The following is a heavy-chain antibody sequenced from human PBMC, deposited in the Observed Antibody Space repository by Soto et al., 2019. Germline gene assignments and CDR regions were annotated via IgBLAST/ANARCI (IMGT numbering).Heavy chain of an antibody. CDR3: ARRVRSTIFGVVIIGHNWFDP. CDR1: GGSIFSSNW. V-gene: IGHV4-4*02. J-gene: IGHJ5*02. D-gene: IGHD3-3*01. CDR2: IYHSGTT. Sequence: SETLSLTCAVSGGSIFSSNWWSWVRQPPGKGLEWIGEIYHSGTTNYNPSLKSRVTISVDTSKSQFSLKLSSVTAADTAVYYCARRVRSTIFGVVIIGHNWFDPWGQGTLVT.